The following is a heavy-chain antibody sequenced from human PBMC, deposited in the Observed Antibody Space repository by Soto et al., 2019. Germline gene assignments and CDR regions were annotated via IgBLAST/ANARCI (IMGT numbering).Heavy chain of an antibody. CDR2: ISGSGGST. V-gene: IGHV3-23*01. CDR3: AKEIGIAAPTEDYYYYGMDV. D-gene: IGHD6-6*01. Sequence: LRLSCAASGFTFSSYAMSWVRQAPGKGLEWVSAISGSGGSTYYADSVKGRFTISRDNSKNTMYLQMNSLRAEDTAVYYCAKEIGIAAPTEDYYYYGMDVWGQGSTVTVSS. J-gene: IGHJ6*02. CDR1: GFTFSSYA.